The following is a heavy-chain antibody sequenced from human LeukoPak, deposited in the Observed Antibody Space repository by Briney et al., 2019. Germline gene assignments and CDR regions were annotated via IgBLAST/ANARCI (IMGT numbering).Heavy chain of an antibody. CDR1: GFTFSSYA. D-gene: IGHD6-19*01. CDR2: ISYDGSNK. Sequence: PGRSLRLSCPASGFTFSSYAMHWVRQAPGKGLEWVAVISYDGSNKYYADSVKGRFTISRDNSKNTLYLQMNSLRAEDTAVYYCARDKGQWLVEGAFDIWGQGTMVTVSS. V-gene: IGHV3-30-3*01. CDR3: ARDKGQWLVEGAFDI. J-gene: IGHJ3*02.